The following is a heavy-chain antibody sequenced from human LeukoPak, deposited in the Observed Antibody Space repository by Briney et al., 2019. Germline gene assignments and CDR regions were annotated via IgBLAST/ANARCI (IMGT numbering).Heavy chain of an antibody. CDR2: IYYSGST. V-gene: IGHV4-39*07. J-gene: IGHJ4*02. CDR1: GGSISSSSYY. CDR3: ARDYYGSGTMGY. D-gene: IGHD3-10*01. Sequence: SGTLSLTCAVSGGSISSSSYYWGWIRQPPGKGLEWIGSIYYSGSTYYNPSLKSRVTISVDTSKNQFSLKLSSVTAADTAVYYCARDYYGSGTMGYWGQGTLVTVSS.